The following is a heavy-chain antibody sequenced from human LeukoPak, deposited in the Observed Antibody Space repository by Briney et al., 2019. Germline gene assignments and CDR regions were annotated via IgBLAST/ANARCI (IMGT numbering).Heavy chain of an antibody. Sequence: GGSLRLSCVAYGFTFGSFGMHWVRQAPGKGLDWVAVIAYDGSDENYADSVKGRFTIFRDNFKNTLYLQMNSLGPEDTAMYYCARDVMAVAGTLGFDCWGQGALVTVSS. CDR1: GFTFGSFG. D-gene: IGHD6-19*01. J-gene: IGHJ4*02. CDR3: ARDVMAVAGTLGFDC. CDR2: IAYDGSDE. V-gene: IGHV3-30*04.